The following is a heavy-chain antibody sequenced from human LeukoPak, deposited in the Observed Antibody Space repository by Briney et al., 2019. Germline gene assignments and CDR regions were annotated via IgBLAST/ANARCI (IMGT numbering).Heavy chain of an antibody. CDR3: AKSSGPGTHSFDI. CDR1: GFTFSSYA. D-gene: IGHD3-10*01. J-gene: IGHJ3*02. CDR2: ISGNGGST. Sequence: GGSLRLSCAASGFTFSSYAMNWVRQAPGKGLDWVSVISGNGGSTHYADSVKGRFTVSRDNSKNTVYLQMNSLRDEDTALYYCAKSSGPGTHSFDIWGQGTMVTVSS. V-gene: IGHV3-23*01.